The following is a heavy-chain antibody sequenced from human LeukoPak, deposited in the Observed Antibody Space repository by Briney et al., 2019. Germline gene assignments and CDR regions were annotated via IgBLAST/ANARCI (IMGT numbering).Heavy chain of an antibody. CDR3: ARPSYCVFDNCGYWLDP. Sequence: ASVKVSCKTSGYTFTKYLIHWVRQASGQGLEWMGTINPSGDSTNYAQRFQGGVTLTEDTSTSTVYMELSSLTSEDTAVYYCARPSYCVFDNCGYWLDPWGPGTLITVSS. V-gene: IGHV1-46*01. CDR2: INPSGDST. CDR1: GYTFTKYL. J-gene: IGHJ5*02. D-gene: IGHD2-21*01.